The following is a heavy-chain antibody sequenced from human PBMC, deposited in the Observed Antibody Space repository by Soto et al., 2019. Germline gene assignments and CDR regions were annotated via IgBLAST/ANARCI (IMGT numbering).Heavy chain of an antibody. CDR2: ISWNSGSI. V-gene: IGHV3-9*01. CDR1: GFTFDDYA. Sequence: GGSLRLSCAASGFTFDDYAMHWVRQAPGKGLEWVSGISWNSGSIGYADSVKGRFTISRDNAKNSLYLQMNSLRAEDTALYYCAKDLWDSAKYYDFWSGYYSDAFDIWGQGTMVTVSS. CDR3: AKDLWDSAKYYDFWSGYYSDAFDI. J-gene: IGHJ3*02. D-gene: IGHD3-3*01.